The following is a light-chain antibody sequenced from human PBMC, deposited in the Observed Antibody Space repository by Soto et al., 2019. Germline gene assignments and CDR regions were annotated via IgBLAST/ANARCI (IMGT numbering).Light chain of an antibody. CDR1: QRVSGNS. J-gene: IGKJ3*01. CDR2: GAS. Sequence: EIVLTQSPGTLSLSPGERATLSCRASQRVSGNSLAWYQQKPGQAPRLLSYGASNRATDIPDRFSGSASATDFTLAISRLETEDFAVYYCRQYVDSPQTFGLGTKVDI. CDR3: RQYVDSPQT. V-gene: IGKV3-20*01.